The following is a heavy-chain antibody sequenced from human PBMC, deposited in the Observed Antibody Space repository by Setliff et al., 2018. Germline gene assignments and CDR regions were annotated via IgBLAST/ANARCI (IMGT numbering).Heavy chain of an antibody. Sequence: PSETLSLTCTVSGVSIRSYYWSWIRQPPGKGLEWIGYIYHNGDTNFNPSLKTRVNMSVDTSKNQIALNLKSVTAADTAVYFCARDNTMVGATDYWGLGTLVTVSS. D-gene: IGHD1-26*01. CDR3: ARDNTMVGATDY. CDR1: GVSIRSYY. J-gene: IGHJ4*02. V-gene: IGHV4-59*01. CDR2: IYHNGDT.